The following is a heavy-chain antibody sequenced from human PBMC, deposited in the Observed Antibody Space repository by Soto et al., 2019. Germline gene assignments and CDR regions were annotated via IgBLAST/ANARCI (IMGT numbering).Heavy chain of an antibody. Sequence: SETLSLTCTVSGASIGNYYWTWIRQSAGKGLEWIGRIYTSGSTNYNPSLKSRITMSVDTSKKQFSLKLTSVTAADTAVYYCARQTTYSSSWYDCWGQGTLVTVSS. CDR2: IYTSGST. V-gene: IGHV4-4*07. CDR3: ARQTTYSSSWYDC. CDR1: GASIGNYY. D-gene: IGHD6-13*01. J-gene: IGHJ5*01.